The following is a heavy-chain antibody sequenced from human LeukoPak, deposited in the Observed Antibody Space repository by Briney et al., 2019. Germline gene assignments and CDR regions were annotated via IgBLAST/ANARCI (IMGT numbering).Heavy chain of an antibody. CDR2: IIPIFGTA. V-gene: IGHV1-69*13. D-gene: IGHD2-15*01. Sequence: PVKVSCKASGGTFSSYAISWVRQAPGQGLEWMGGIIPIFGTANYAQKFQGRVTITADESTSTAYMELSSLRSEDTAVYYCARGGYCSGGSCYPDYWGQGTLVTVSS. CDR3: ARGGYCSGGSCYPDY. CDR1: GGTFSSYA. J-gene: IGHJ4*02.